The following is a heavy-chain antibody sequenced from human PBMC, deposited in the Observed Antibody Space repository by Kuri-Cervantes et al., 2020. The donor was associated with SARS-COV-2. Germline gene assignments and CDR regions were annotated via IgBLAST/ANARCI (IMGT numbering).Heavy chain of an antibody. V-gene: IGHV4-39*07. CDR3: ARVASPSRDFDI. CDR1: GGSISSSSYY. Sequence: SETLSLSCTVAGGSISSSSYYWGWFRQPPGKGLEWIGSIYYSGSTYYNPSLKSRGTKSVDTSKNQFSLKLSSVTAADTAVYYCARVASPSRDFDIWGQGTMVTVSS. D-gene: IGHD6-6*01. CDR2: IYYSGST. J-gene: IGHJ3*02.